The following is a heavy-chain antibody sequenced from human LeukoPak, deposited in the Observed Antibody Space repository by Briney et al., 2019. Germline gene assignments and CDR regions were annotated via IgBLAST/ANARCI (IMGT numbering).Heavy chain of an antibody. CDR2: IYYSGST. CDR3: ASALQGPPWDYSDY. V-gene: IGHV4-59*01. CDR1: GGSLSNYY. D-gene: IGHD7-27*01. J-gene: IGHJ4*02. Sequence: SETLSLTCTVSGGSLSNYYWSWIRQPPGKGLEWIGYIYYSGSTNYNPSLKSRVTISVDTSKNQFSVKASSVTAADTAVYYCASALQGPPWDYSDYWGQGTLVTVSS.